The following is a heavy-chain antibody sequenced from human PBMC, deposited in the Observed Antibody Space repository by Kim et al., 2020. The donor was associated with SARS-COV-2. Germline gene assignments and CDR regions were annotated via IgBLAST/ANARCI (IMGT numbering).Heavy chain of an antibody. CDR1: GGSVSSGSYY. CDR2: IYYSGST. D-gene: IGHD6-19*01. Sequence: SETLSLTCTVSGGSVSSGSYYCSWIRQPPGKGLEWIAYIYYSGSTNYNPSLKSRVTISVDTSKNQFSLKLYSVTAADTAVYYCARTPPSSGHYGMDVWGQGTTVTVSS. CDR3: ARTPPSSGHYGMDV. V-gene: IGHV4-61*01. J-gene: IGHJ6*02.